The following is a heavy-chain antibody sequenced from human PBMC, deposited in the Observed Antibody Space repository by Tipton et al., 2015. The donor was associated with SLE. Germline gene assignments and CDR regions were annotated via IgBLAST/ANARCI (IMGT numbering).Heavy chain of an antibody. CDR1: GGSIRSSF. V-gene: IGHV4-59*08. Sequence: TLSLTCTVSGGSIRSSFWSWIRQSPGKGLEWIGYFYYTGTTNYNPSLKSRVTISADTSKNQFSLKMTSLTASDSAVFYCARGIFDNSNKRYYYFYHMDVWGKGTTVTVSS. J-gene: IGHJ6*03. D-gene: IGHD2-15*01. CDR2: FYYTGTT. CDR3: ARGIFDNSNKRYYYFYHMDV.